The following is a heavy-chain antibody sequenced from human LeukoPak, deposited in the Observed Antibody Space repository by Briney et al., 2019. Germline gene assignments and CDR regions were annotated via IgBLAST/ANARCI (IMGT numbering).Heavy chain of an antibody. CDR1: RFTFSSYG. CDR2: IRYDGSNK. Sequence: TGGSLRLSCAASRFTFSSYGMHWVRQAPGKGLEWVAFIRYDGSNKYYADSVKGRFTISRDNSKNTLYLQMNSLRAEDTAVYYCAKKMGSTSCLWGQGTLVTVSS. D-gene: IGHD2-2*01. J-gene: IGHJ4*02. CDR3: AKKMGSTSCL. V-gene: IGHV3-30*02.